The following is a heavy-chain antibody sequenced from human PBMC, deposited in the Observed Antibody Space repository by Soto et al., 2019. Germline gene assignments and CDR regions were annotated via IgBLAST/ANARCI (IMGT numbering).Heavy chain of an antibody. CDR1: GFTFSSYA. Sequence: LRLSCAASGFTFSSYAMHWVRQAPGKGLEWVAVISYDGSNKYYADSVKGRFTISRDNSKNTLYLQMNSLRAEDTAVYYCAREGVTTVVTIYYYYYGMDVWGQGTTVTVSS. V-gene: IGHV3-30-3*01. J-gene: IGHJ6*02. D-gene: IGHD4-17*01. CDR2: ISYDGSNK. CDR3: AREGVTTVVTIYYYYYGMDV.